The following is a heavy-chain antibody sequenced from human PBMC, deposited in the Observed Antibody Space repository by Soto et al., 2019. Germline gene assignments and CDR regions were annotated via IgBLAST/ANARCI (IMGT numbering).Heavy chain of an antibody. CDR3: AKDERLYPGIAAAKPQL. V-gene: IGHV3-23*01. CDR2: ISGSGGST. J-gene: IGHJ4*02. D-gene: IGHD6-13*01. Sequence: GGSLRLSCAASGFTFSSYAMSWVRQAPGKGLEWVSAISGSGGSTYYADSVKGRFTISRDNSKNTLYLQMNSLRAEDTAVYYCAKDERLYPGIAAAKPQLWGQGTLVTVSS. CDR1: GFTFSSYA.